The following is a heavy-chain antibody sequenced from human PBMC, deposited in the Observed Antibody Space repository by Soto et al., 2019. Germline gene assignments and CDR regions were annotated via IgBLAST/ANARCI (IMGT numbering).Heavy chain of an antibody. J-gene: IGHJ4*02. CDR3: ARGEPHHHVDY. Sequence: EVQLVESGGGLVQPGGSLRLSCAASGFTVSTNYMNWVRQAPGKGLEWVSVIYSGGSTYYADSVKSRFTNSRDNSKNTLFLQMNSLRVEDTAVYYCARGEPHHHVDYWVQGTLVTVSS. V-gene: IGHV3-66*01. CDR1: GFTVSTNY. CDR2: IYSGGST. D-gene: IGHD3-16*01.